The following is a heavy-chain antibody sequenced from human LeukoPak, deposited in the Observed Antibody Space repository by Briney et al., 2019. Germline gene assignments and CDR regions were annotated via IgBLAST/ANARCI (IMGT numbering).Heavy chain of an antibody. CDR2: IYYSGST. CDR3: ASGDYGDPPLNY. D-gene: IGHD4/OR15-4a*01. V-gene: IGHV4-28*06. J-gene: IGHJ4*02. CDR1: AYSISSSNW. Sequence: SDTLSLTCTVSAYSISSSNWWGWIRQPPGRGLEWIGYIYYSGSTNSNPSLKSRVTMSVDTSKNQFSLRLTSVTALDTAVYYCASGDYGDPPLNYWGQGTLVTVSS.